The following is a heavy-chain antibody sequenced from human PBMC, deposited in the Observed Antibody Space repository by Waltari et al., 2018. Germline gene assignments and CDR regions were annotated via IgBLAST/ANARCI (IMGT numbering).Heavy chain of an antibody. CDR2: IIPIFGTA. CDR1: GGTFSSYA. D-gene: IGHD5-12*01. CDR3: ARDLDQRWLQFGGNDAFDI. J-gene: IGHJ3*02. Sequence: QVQLVQSGAEVKKPGSSVKVSCKASGGTFSSYAISWVRQAPGQGLEWMGGIIPIFGTANYAQKLQGRVTIIADKSTSTAYMELSSLRSEDTAVYYCARDLDQRWLQFGGNDAFDIWGQGTMVTVSS. V-gene: IGHV1-69*14.